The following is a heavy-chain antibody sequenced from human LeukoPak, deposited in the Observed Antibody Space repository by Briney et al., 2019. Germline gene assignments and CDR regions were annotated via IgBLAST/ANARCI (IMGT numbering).Heavy chain of an antibody. J-gene: IGHJ4*02. V-gene: IGHV3-48*04. CDR2: ISSSGSTI. D-gene: IGHD3-10*01. CDR1: GFTFSSYG. CDR3: ARDLYYGSGSFDY. Sequence: GGSLRLACAASGFTFSSYGMNWVRQAPGKGLEWVSYISSSGSTIYYADSVKGRFTISRDNAKNSLYLQMNSLRAEDTAVYYCARDLYYGSGSFDYWGQGTLVTVSS.